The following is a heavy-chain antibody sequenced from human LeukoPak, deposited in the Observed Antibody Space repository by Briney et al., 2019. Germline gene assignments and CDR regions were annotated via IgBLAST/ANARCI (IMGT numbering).Heavy chain of an antibody. J-gene: IGHJ4*02. CDR1: GFTFSSYS. Sequence: GRSLRLSCAASGFTFSSYSMNWVRQAPGKGLEWVSSISSSSSYIYYADSVKGRFTISRDNAKNSLYLQMNSLRAEDTAVYYCARYCSGGSCYPYYFDYWGQGTLVTVSS. CDR3: ARYCSGGSCYPYYFDY. CDR2: ISSSSSYI. D-gene: IGHD2-15*01. V-gene: IGHV3-21*01.